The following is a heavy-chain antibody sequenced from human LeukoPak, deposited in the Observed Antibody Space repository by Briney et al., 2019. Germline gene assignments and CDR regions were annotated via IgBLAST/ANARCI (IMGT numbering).Heavy chain of an antibody. CDR1: GYTFTSYG. CDR2: ISAYNGNT. V-gene: IGHV1-18*01. CDR3: ARGPYNWNDYYFDY. Sequence: ASVKVSCKASGYTFTSYGISWVRQAPGQGLEWMGWISAYNGNTNYAQKLQGRVTMTRDMSTSTVYMELSSLRSEDTAVYYCARGPYNWNDYYFDYWGQGTLVTVSS. D-gene: IGHD1-20*01. J-gene: IGHJ4*02.